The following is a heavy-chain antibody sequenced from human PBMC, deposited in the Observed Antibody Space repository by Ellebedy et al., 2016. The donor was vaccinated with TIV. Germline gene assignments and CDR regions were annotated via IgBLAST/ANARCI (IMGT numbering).Heavy chain of an antibody. D-gene: IGHD4-17*01. V-gene: IGHV1-18*04. Sequence: ASVKVSCKASGYTFNDYYIHWVRQAPGQGLEWMGWISAYNGNTNYAQKLQGRVTMTTDTSTSTAYMELRSLRSDDTAVYYCARGNYGDYGDGMDVWGQGTTVTVSS. CDR3: ARGNYGDYGDGMDV. CDR2: ISAYNGNT. J-gene: IGHJ6*02. CDR1: GYTFNDYY.